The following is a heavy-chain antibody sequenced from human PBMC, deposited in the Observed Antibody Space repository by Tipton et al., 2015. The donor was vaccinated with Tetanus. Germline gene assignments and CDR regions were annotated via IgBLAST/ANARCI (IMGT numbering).Heavy chain of an antibody. D-gene: IGHD1-26*01. CDR2: IRSDGSTT. V-gene: IGHV3-74*02. J-gene: IGHJ5*02. CDR1: GFTISGYW. CDR3: AKVPSSSGSYYANWFDP. Sequence: QLVQSGGGLVQPGGSLRLSCAASGFTISGYWMHWVRQAPGKGLVWVSRIRSDGSTTYYADSVKGRFTISRDNAKNTVYLQMNSLRVEDTAVYYCAKVPSSSGSYYANWFDPWGQGTLVTVSS.